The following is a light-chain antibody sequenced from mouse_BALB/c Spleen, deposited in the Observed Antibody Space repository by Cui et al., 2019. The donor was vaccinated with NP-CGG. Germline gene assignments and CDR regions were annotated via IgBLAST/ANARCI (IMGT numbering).Light chain of an antibody. Sequence: QAVVTQQAALTTSPGGKVALTCCCCTGAVTTSNYANWVQEKPDHLFTGLIGGTNNRAPGVPARFSGSLIGDKAALTITGAQTEDEAMYFCALWYSNHWVFGGGTKLTVL. J-gene: IGLJ1*01. CDR2: GTN. CDR3: ALWYSNHWV. V-gene: IGLV1*01. CDR1: TGAVTTSNY.